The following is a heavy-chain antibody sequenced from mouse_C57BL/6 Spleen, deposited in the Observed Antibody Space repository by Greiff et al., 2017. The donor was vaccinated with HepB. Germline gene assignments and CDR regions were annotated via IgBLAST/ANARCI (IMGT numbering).Heavy chain of an antibody. J-gene: IGHJ2*01. Sequence: QVQLQQPGAELVMPGASVKLSCKASGYTFTSYWMHWVKQRPGQGLEWIGEIDPSDSYTNYNQKFKGKSTFTVDKSSSTAYMQLSSLTSEDSAVYYCARGRVYFDYWGQGTTLTVSS. CDR1: GYTFTSYW. CDR3: ARGRVYFDY. CDR2: IDPSDSYT. V-gene: IGHV1-69*01.